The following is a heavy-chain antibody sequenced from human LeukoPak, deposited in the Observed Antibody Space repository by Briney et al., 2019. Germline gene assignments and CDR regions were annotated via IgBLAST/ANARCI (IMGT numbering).Heavy chain of an antibody. D-gene: IGHD2-15*01. CDR2: INPNSGDT. CDR3: ARGPLEYCSGGSCYSGRNWFDP. V-gene: IGHV1-2*02. J-gene: IGHJ5*02. Sequence: GASVKVSCKASGYIFTGYYIHWVRQAPGHGLEWMGWINPNSGDTKYAQMFQGRVTMTRDTSISTAYMDLRRLKFDDTAVYFCARGPLEYCSGGSCYSGRNWFDPWGQGTLVTVSS. CDR1: GYIFTGYY.